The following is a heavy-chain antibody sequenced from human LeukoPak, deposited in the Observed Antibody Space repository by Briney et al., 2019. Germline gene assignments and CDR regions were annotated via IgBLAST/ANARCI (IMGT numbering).Heavy chain of an antibody. CDR2: IYYSGST. D-gene: IGHD3-3*01. J-gene: IGHJ3*02. V-gene: IGHV4-59*01. CDR3: ARGLYYDFWSGLTGGAFDAFDI. CDR1: GGSISSYY. Sequence: SETLSLTCTVSGGSISSYYWSWIRQPPGKGLEWIGYIYYSGSTNYNPSLKSRVTISVDTSKNQFSLKLSSVTAADTAVYYCARGLYYDFWSGLTGGAFDAFDIWGQGTMVTVSS.